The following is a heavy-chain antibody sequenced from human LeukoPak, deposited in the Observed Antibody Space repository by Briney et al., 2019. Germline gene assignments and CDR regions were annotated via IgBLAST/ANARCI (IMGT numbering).Heavy chain of an antibody. Sequence: PGGSLRLSCAASGFTFTNYGMHWVRQAPGKGLEWVAVVSSDATNKYYADSVKGRFTISRENSKNTLYLQMNSLRPEDTAVYYCAKGLRSDYGDYGPLFDYWGQGTLVTVSS. CDR1: GFTFTNYG. D-gene: IGHD4-17*01. J-gene: IGHJ4*02. CDR3: AKGLRSDYGDYGPLFDY. V-gene: IGHV3-30*18. CDR2: VSSDATNK.